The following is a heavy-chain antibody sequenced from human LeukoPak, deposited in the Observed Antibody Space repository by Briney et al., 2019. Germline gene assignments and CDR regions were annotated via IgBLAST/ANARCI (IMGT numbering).Heavy chain of an antibody. CDR2: IYYSGST. CDR3: ARDSGWNGDSGYYYYYYMDV. Sequence: SETLSLTCTVSGGSISSGGYYWSWIRQHPGKGLEWIGYIYYSGSTYYNPSLKSRVTISVDTSKNQFSLKLSSVTAADTAVYYCARDSGWNGDSGYYYYYYMDVWGKGTTVTVSS. J-gene: IGHJ6*03. D-gene: IGHD4-17*01. CDR1: GGSISSGGYY. V-gene: IGHV4-31*03.